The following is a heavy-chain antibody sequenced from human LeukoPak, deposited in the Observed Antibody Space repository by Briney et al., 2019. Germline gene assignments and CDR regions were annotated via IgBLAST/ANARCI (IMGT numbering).Heavy chain of an antibody. Sequence: GGSLSLSCAASGFTFSSYWMHWVRQGPGKGLVWVSRINSDGSSTSYADSVKGRFTISRDNAKNTLYLQMNSLRAEDTAVYYCARVGGGYFAFDIWGQGTMVTVSS. CDR3: ARVGGGYFAFDI. J-gene: IGHJ3*02. CDR2: INSDGSST. CDR1: GFTFSSYW. D-gene: IGHD5-12*01. V-gene: IGHV3-74*01.